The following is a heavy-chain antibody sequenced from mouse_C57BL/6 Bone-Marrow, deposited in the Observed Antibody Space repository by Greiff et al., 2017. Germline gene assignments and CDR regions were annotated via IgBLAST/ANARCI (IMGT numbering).Heavy chain of an antibody. Sequence: ESGPGLVKPSQSLSLTCSVTGYSITSGYYWNWIRQFPGNKLEWMGYISYDGSNNYNPSLKNRISITRVTSKNQFFLKLNSVTTEDTATYYCANYYGSCFDYWGQGTTLTVSS. CDR2: ISYDGSN. D-gene: IGHD1-1*01. J-gene: IGHJ2*01. CDR1: GYSITSGYY. CDR3: ANYYGSCFDY. V-gene: IGHV3-6*01.